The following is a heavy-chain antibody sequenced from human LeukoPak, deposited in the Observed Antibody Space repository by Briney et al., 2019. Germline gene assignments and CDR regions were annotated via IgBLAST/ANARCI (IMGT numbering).Heavy chain of an antibody. CDR2: INHTGST. Sequence: SETLSLTCVVYGASFSNYYWSWIRQPPGKGLEWIGEINHTGSTNYNPSLKSRVTISVDMSKNQFSLKVTSMTAADTAVYYCARHYGSGTYYSNFDYWGQGTLVTVSS. J-gene: IGHJ4*02. V-gene: IGHV4-34*01. CDR3: ARHYGSGTYYSNFDY. D-gene: IGHD3-10*01. CDR1: GASFSNYY.